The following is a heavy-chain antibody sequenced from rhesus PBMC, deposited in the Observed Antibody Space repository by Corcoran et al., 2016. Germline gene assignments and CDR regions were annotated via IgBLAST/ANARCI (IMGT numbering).Heavy chain of an antibody. J-gene: IGHJ4*01. CDR2: IYGNSAST. CDR3: ARYDSGSYYYRCDY. Sequence: QVKLQQWGEGLVKPSETLSLTCAVYGGSISGYSYWSWIRQPPGKGLEWIGYIYGNSASTNYNPSLKNRVTISKDTSKNQFSLKLSSVTAADTAVYYCARYDSGSYYYRCDYWGQGVLVTVSS. CDR1: GGSISGYSY. V-gene: IGHV4-73*01. D-gene: IGHD3-16*01.